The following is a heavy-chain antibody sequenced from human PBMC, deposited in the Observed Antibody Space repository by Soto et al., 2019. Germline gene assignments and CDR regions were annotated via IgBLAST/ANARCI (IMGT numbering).Heavy chain of an antibody. CDR3: ARVSPRYSSSWYRFDP. D-gene: IGHD6-13*01. CDR2: IYYSGST. CDR1: GGSISSGGYY. V-gene: IGHV4-31*03. J-gene: IGHJ5*02. Sequence: QVQLQESGPGLVKPSQTLSLTCTVSGGSISSGGYYWSWIRQHPGKGLEWIGYIYYSGSTYYNPSLKSRVTRSVDTSKNQFSLKLSSVTAADTAVYYCARVSPRYSSSWYRFDPWGQGTLVTVSS.